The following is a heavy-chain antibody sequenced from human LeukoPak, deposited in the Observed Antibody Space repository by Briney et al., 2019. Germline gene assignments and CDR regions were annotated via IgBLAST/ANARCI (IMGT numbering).Heavy chain of an antibody. CDR2: ISTYNGDT. CDR3: ARDEGRVSGSYNP. D-gene: IGHD3-10*01. V-gene: IGHV1-18*01. CDR1: GYTFTRHG. J-gene: IGHJ5*02. Sequence: ASVRVSCKASGYTFTRHGISWVRPAPGQGLEWMGWISTYNGDTTYAQELQGRVTMTTDTSTSTAYMELRSLRPDDTAVYYCARDEGRVSGSYNPWGQGTLVTVSS.